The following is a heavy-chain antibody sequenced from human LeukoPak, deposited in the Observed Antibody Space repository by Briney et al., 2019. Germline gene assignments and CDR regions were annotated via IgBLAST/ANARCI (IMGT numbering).Heavy chain of an antibody. CDR1: GFTFSYYW. CDR2: IKQDGSEK. D-gene: IGHD4-17*01. J-gene: IGHJ4*02. CDR3: AREPYAEEFDY. Sequence: GGSLRLSCAASGFTFSYYWMSWVRQAPGKGLEWVANIKQDGSEKYYVDSVKGRFTISRDNAKNSLYLQMNSLRAEDTAVYYCAREPYAEEFDYWGQGTLVTVSS. V-gene: IGHV3-7*04.